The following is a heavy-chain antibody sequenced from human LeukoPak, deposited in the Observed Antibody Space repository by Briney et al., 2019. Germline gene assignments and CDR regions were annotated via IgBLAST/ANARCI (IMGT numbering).Heavy chain of an antibody. J-gene: IGHJ4*02. V-gene: IGHV3-30*18. CDR2: ISHDGSNK. CDR1: GFPFSDYG. CDR3: AKVRWGSDNALDS. D-gene: IGHD3-16*01. Sequence: PGTSLRLSCAASGFPFSDYGMYWVRQAPGKGLEWLAVISHDGSNKHYADSVKGRITISRDNSMNTLYLQMNSLTAKDTAVYYCAKVRWGSDNALDSWGQGTLVTGSS.